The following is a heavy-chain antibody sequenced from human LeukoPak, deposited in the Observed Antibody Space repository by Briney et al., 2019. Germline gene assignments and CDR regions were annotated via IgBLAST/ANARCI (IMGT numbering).Heavy chain of an antibody. CDR1: GFTFSSSG. V-gene: IGHV3-23*01. J-gene: IGHJ4*02. CDR3: ARGRNTGRQFYFDY. CDR2: ITGSGGSP. Sequence: GGSLRLSCAAPGFTFSSSGMGSVRQAPGKGLECVSPITGSGGSPSYTDSVKGRFTISRDNSKNTLYLQMNSLRAEDTAVYYCARGRNTGRQFYFDYWGQGTLVTAAS. D-gene: IGHD5-18*01.